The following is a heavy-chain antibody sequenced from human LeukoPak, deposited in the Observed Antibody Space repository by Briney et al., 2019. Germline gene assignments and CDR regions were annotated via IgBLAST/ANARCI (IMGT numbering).Heavy chain of an antibody. CDR1: GGSISSGGYS. Sequence: SQTLSLTCAVSGGSISSGGYSWSWIWQPPGKGLEWIGYIYHSGSTYYNPSLKSRVTISVDRSKNQFSLKLSSVTAADTAVYYCARGISDWFDPWGQGTLVTVSS. D-gene: IGHD3-3*01. CDR3: ARGISDWFDP. V-gene: IGHV4-30-2*01. J-gene: IGHJ5*02. CDR2: IYHSGST.